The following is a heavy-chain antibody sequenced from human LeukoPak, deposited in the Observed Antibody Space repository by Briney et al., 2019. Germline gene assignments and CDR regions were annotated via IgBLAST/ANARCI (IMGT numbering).Heavy chain of an antibody. Sequence: ASVKVSCKASDYTFISYGISWVRQAPGKGLEWMGGFDPEDGETIYAQKFQGRVTMTEDTSTDTAYMELSSLRSEDTAVYYCATLYPPITIFGVVIIPWFDPWGQGTLVTVSS. J-gene: IGHJ5*02. D-gene: IGHD3-3*01. CDR3: ATLYPPITIFGVVIIPWFDP. CDR1: DYTFISYG. CDR2: FDPEDGET. V-gene: IGHV1-24*01.